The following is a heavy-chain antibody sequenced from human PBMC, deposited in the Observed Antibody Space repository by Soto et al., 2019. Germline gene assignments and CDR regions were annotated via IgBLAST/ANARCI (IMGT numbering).Heavy chain of an antibody. Sequence: SVKVSCKASGGTFSSYAISWVRQAPGQGLEWMGGIIPIFGTANYAQKFQGRVTITADESTSTAYMELSSLRSEDTAVYYCARDLVRNTSPRSGPYYYYGMDVWGQGTTVTVSS. CDR3: ARDLVRNTSPRSGPYYYYGMDV. D-gene: IGHD2-15*01. J-gene: IGHJ6*02. V-gene: IGHV1-69*13. CDR1: GGTFSSYA. CDR2: IIPIFGTA.